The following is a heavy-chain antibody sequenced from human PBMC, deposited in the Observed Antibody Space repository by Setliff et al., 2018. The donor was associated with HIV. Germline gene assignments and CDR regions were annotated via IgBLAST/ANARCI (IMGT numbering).Heavy chain of an antibody. Sequence: GASVKVSCKASGYTFTDYFMHWVRQAPGQGLEWMGWISPNNGDTNIPQTFQGRVTMTRDTSIRTAYMEVSRLKSDDTAIYYCVKDLEPHYGDFGPFDYWGPGTLVTVSS. J-gene: IGHJ4*02. D-gene: IGHD4-17*01. CDR3: VKDLEPHYGDFGPFDY. CDR2: ISPNNGDT. CDR1: GYTFTDYF. V-gene: IGHV1-2*02.